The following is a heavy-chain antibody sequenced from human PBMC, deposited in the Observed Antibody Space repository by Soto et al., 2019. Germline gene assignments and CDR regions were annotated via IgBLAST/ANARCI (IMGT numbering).Heavy chain of an antibody. J-gene: IGHJ6*02. V-gene: IGHV3-23*01. D-gene: IGHD2-15*01. CDR2: ISGSGAGT. CDR1: GFTFSSYS. CDR3: ANARYCYGGSCYGLPYYYGMDV. Sequence: EVQLLESGGTLVQPGGSLRLSCAASGFTFSSYSMSWVRQAPGKVLEWVSGISGSGAGTYYADSVQGRFTISRDNSENKVYLQMNSLRAEDTAVYYCANARYCYGGSCYGLPYYYGMDVWGQGTTVTVSS.